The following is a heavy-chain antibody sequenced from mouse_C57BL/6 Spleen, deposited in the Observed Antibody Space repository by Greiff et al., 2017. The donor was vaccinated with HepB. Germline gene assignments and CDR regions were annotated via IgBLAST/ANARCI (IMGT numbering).Heavy chain of an antibody. Sequence: VQLVESGAELVKPGASVTLSCKASGYTFTDYEMHWVKQTPVYGLEWIGAIDPETGGTAYNQKFKGKAILTADKSSSTAYMELRSLTSEDSAVYYCTITTVVAHYAMDDWGQGTSVTVSS. CDR2: IDPETGGT. CDR1: GYTFTDYE. CDR3: TITTVVAHYAMDD. J-gene: IGHJ4*01. V-gene: IGHV1-15*01. D-gene: IGHD1-1*01.